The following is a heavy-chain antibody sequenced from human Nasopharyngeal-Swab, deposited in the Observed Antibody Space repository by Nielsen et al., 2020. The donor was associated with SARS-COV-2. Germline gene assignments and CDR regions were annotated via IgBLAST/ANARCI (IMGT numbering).Heavy chain of an antibody. V-gene: IGHV1-46*01. CDR1: GYTFTSYH. CDR3: ARDIEEWLVVPSLSFDY. J-gene: IGHJ4*02. CDR2: ITPSGGST. Sequence: ASVKVSCKASGYTFTSYHMHWVRQAPGQGLAWMGIITPSGGSTNYAQKFQGRVTMTSDTSTSTVYMYRSSLRSEDTAVYYCARDIEEWLVVPSLSFDYWGQGTLVTVSS. D-gene: IGHD3-3*01.